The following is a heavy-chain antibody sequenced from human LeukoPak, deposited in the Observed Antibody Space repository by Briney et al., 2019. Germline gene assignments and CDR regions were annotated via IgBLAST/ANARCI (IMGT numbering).Heavy chain of an antibody. Sequence: ASVKVSCKASEYTFSSYSIHWVRQAPGQRLEWMGWINAGKGNTKYSQKFQGRVTITRDTSASTAYMELSSLRSEDTAVYYCARDRSSGWYNRPADYWGQGTLVTVSS. CDR1: EYTFSSYS. V-gene: IGHV1-3*01. J-gene: IGHJ4*02. D-gene: IGHD6-19*01. CDR2: INAGKGNT. CDR3: ARDRSSGWYNRPADY.